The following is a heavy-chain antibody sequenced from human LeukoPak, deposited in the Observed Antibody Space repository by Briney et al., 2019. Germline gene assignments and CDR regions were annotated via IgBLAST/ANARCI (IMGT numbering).Heavy chain of an antibody. Sequence: RTSETLSLTCTVSGGSISSRTYYWAWIRQPPGQGLEWIGNIYYSGSTYYNPSLKSRLTMSVDTSKNQFSLKLRSVTAADTAVYYCASLRVPGDFDYWGQGTLVTVSS. J-gene: IGHJ4*02. V-gene: IGHV4-39*01. CDR1: GGSISSRTYY. CDR2: IYYSGST. CDR3: ASLRVPGDFDY.